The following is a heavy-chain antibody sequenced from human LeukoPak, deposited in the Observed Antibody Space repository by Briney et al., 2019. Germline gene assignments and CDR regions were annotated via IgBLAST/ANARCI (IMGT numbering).Heavy chain of an antibody. D-gene: IGHD1-26*01. V-gene: IGHV4-59*12. J-gene: IGHJ4*02. CDR2: IYYSGST. CDR3: ARTGGSEGLDY. CDR1: GGSISSYY. Sequence: KPSETLSLTCTVSGGSISSYYWSWIRQPPGKGLEWIGYIYYSGSTNYNPSLKSRVTISVDTSKNQFSLKLSSVTAADTAVYYCARTGGSEGLDYWGQGTLVTVSS.